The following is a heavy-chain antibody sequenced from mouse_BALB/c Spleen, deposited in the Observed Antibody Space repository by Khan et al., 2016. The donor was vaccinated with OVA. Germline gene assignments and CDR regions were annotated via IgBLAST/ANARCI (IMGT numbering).Heavy chain of an antibody. V-gene: IGHV9-3-1*01. CDR1: GYTFTNYG. Sequence: QIQLVQSGPDLKKPGETVKISCKASGYTFTNYGINWVKQAPGKGLKWMGWIYTYTGEPTYADDFKGRFAFSLKPSASTAYLQLNIHKNEDTATYFCARGGRRAMDYWGQGTSVTVSS. CDR2: IYTYTGEP. CDR3: ARGGRRAMDY. D-gene: IGHD3-3*01. J-gene: IGHJ4*01.